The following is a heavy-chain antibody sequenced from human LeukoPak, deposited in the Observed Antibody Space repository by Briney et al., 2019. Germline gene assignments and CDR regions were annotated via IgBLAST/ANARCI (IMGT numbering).Heavy chain of an antibody. CDR2: ISSNGGST. Sequence: GGSLTLSCSVSGFTFSSYAMHWVRQAPGKGLEYVSAISSNGGSTYYADSVKGRFTISRDNSKNTLYLKMSSLRAEDTAVYYCVKGQRYYDSSGYYSIEYFQHWGQGTLVTVSS. J-gene: IGHJ1*01. D-gene: IGHD3-22*01. CDR1: GFTFSSYA. V-gene: IGHV3-64D*09. CDR3: VKGQRYYDSSGYYSIEYFQH.